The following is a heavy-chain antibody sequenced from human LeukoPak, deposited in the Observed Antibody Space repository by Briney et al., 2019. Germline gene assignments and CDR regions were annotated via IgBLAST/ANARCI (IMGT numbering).Heavy chain of an antibody. CDR2: ISAYNGNT. Sequence: ASVKVSCKASGGTFSSYAISWVRQAPGQGLEWMGWISAYNGNTNYAQKLQGRVTMTTDTSTSTAYMELRSLRSDDTAVYYCARVGYSGYDLGMVSDYWGQGTLVTVSS. D-gene: IGHD5-12*01. V-gene: IGHV1-18*01. J-gene: IGHJ4*02. CDR1: GGTFSSYA. CDR3: ARVGYSGYDLGMVSDY.